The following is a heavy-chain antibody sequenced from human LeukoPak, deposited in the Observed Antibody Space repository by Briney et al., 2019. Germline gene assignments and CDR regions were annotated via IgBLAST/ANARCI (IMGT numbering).Heavy chain of an antibody. D-gene: IGHD1-26*01. CDR1: GFTFSSYG. CDR2: ISYDGSNK. J-gene: IGHJ5*02. CDR3: AKDSSGSCEGWFDP. Sequence: GGSLRLSCAASGFTFSSYGIHWVRQAPGKGLEWVAVISYDGSNKYYADSVKGRFTISRDNSKNTLYLQMNSLRAEDTAVYYCAKDSSGSCEGWFDPWGQGTLVTVSS. V-gene: IGHV3-30*18.